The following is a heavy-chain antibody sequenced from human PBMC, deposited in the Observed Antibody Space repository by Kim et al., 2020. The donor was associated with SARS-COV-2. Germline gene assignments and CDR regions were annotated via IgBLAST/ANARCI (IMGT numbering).Heavy chain of an antibody. D-gene: IGHD6-19*01. J-gene: IGHJ4*02. V-gene: IGHV3-23*01. CDR3: ASPGYSSGWYDY. Sequence: YAYSVKRRFTISRDNSKNPLYLQMNSLRAEDTAVYFCASPGYSSGWYDYWGQGTLVTVSS.